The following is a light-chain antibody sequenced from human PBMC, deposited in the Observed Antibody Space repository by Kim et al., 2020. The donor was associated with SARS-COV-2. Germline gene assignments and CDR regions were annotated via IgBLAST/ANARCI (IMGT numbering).Light chain of an antibody. J-gene: IGKJ5*01. CDR3: QQRTNWPIT. CDR2: DAS. CDR1: QSVSSY. V-gene: IGKV3-11*01. Sequence: MSPGERATLSCRASQSVSSYLAWFQQKPGQAPRLLIYDASNRATGIPARFSGSGSGTDFTLTISSLEPEDFAVYYCQQRTNWPITFGQGTRLEIK.